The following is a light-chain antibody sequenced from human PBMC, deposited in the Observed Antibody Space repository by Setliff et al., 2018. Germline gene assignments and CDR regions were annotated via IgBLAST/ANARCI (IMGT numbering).Light chain of an antibody. Sequence: SVLTQPASVSGSPGQSITISCSGTSNDVSAYDLVSWYQQHPGKVPKLIIFDVSNRPSGVSHRFSGSKSGNTASLTISGLQADDEADYYCCAYTASTTYVFVNGTKVTVL. V-gene: IGLV2-14*03. CDR2: DVS. CDR3: CAYTASTTYV. CDR1: SNDVSAYDL. J-gene: IGLJ1*01.